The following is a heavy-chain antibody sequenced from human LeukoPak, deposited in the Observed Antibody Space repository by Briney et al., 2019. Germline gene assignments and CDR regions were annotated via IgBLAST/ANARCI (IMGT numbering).Heavy chain of an antibody. V-gene: IGHV4-39*01. J-gene: IGHJ4*02. CDR2: IYYSGST. Sequence: PSETLSLTCTVSGGSISSSSYYWGWIRQPPGKGLEWIGSIYYSGSTYYNPSLKSRVTISVDTSKNQFSLKLSSVTAADTAVYYCARLWVGCSYGLDYWGQGTLVTVSS. CDR3: ARLWVGCSYGLDY. CDR1: GGSISSSSYY. D-gene: IGHD5-18*01.